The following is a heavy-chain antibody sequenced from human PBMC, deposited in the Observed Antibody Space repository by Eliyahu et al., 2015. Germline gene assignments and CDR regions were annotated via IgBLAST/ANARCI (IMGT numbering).Heavy chain of an antibody. D-gene: IGHD5-12*01. CDR2: IYSGGST. Sequence: EVQLVESGGGLIQPGGSLRLSCAASGFTVSXNYXXWVPQAPGKGLEWGSVIYSGGSTYYADSVKGRFTISRDNSKNTLYLQMNSLRAEDTAVYYCARDRYEFTYGGYPHLPDGGMDVWGQGTTVTVSS. V-gene: IGHV3-53*01. CDR1: GFTVSXNY. J-gene: IGHJ6*02. CDR3: ARDRYEFTYGGYPHLPDGGMDV.